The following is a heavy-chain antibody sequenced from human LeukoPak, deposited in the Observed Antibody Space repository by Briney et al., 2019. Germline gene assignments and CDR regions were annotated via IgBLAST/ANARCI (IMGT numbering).Heavy chain of an antibody. CDR3: ARSVGGYYFDY. J-gene: IGHJ4*02. Sequence: PGGSLRLSCAASGFTFSSYSMNWVRQAPGKGLEWVSSISSSSSYIYYADSVKGRFTISRDNAKNSLYLQMNSMRADDTAVYYCARSVGGYYFDYWGQGTLVTVSS. CDR2: ISSSSSYI. V-gene: IGHV3-21*01. D-gene: IGHD3-16*01. CDR1: GFTFSSYS.